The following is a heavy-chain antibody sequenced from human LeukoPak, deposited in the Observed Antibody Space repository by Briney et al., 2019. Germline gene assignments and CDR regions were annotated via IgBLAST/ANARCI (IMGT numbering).Heavy chain of an antibody. CDR1: GFTFSSYA. J-gene: IGHJ6*02. Sequence: GGSLRLSCAASGFTFSSYAMSWVRQAPGKGLEWVSAISGSGGSTYYADSVKGRFTISRDNSKNTLYLQMNSLRAEDTAVYYCAKGTLKATIFGVVPFYYYGTDVWGQGTTVTVSS. V-gene: IGHV3-23*01. CDR2: ISGSGGST. CDR3: AKGTLKATIFGVVPFYYYGTDV. D-gene: IGHD3-3*01.